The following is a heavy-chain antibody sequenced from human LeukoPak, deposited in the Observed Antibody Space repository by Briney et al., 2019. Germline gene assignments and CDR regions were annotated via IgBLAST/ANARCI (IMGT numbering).Heavy chain of an antibody. CDR2: INPNSGGT. CDR3: ARGPLGSSSSGYYYYMDV. CDR1: GYTFTGYY. D-gene: IGHD6-6*01. V-gene: IGHV1-2*02. J-gene: IGHJ6*03. Sequence: VASVKVSCKASGYTFTGYYMHWVRQAPGQGLEWMGWINPNSGGTNYAQKFQGRVTMTRDTSISTAYMEVSRLRPDDTAVYYCARGPLGSSSSGYYYYMDVWGKGTTVTVSS.